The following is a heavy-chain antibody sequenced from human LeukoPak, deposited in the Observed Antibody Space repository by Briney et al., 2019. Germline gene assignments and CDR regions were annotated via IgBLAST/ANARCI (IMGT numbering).Heavy chain of an antibody. D-gene: IGHD5-24*01. CDR3: ARDEPDAKLDY. J-gene: IGHJ4*02. V-gene: IGHV3-21*01. CDR1: GFTFSDYR. Sequence: GGSLRLSCAASGFTFSDYRMNWVRQAPGKGLEWVSSISSRSTYIYYADSVKGRFTISRDNAKNSLTLQMNSLRAEDTAVYYCARDEPDAKLDYWGQGTLVTVSS. CDR2: ISSRSTYI.